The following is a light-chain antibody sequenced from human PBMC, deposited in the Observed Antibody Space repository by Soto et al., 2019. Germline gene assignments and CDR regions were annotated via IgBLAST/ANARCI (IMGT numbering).Light chain of an antibody. CDR1: QSVSNNY. V-gene: IGKV3-20*01. CDR2: GAS. J-gene: IGKJ1*01. CDR3: QQYSSLWT. Sequence: EIVMTQSPVTLSVSPGERATLSCRTSQSVSNNYLAWYQQKPGQAPRLLIYGASSRATGIPDRFSGSGSGTDFTLSISRLEPEDFAVYYCQQYSSLWTFGQGTKVDIK.